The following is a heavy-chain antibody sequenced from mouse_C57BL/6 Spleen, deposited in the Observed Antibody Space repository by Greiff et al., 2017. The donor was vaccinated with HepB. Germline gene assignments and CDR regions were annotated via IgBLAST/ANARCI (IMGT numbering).Heavy chain of an antibody. CDR3: ARSRTTPGAMDY. CDR2: IHPNSGST. Sequence: QVQLQQPGAELVKPGASVKLSCKASGYTFTSYWMHWVKQRPGQGLEWIGMIHPNSGSTNYNEKFKSKATLTVDKSSSTAYMQLSSLTSEDSAVYYCARSRTTPGAMDYWGQGTSVTVSS. D-gene: IGHD1-1*01. CDR1: GYTFTSYW. J-gene: IGHJ4*01. V-gene: IGHV1-64*01.